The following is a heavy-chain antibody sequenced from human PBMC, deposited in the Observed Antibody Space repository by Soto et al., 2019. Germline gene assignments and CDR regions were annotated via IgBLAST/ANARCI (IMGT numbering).Heavy chain of an antibody. CDR2: IYPGDSDT. CDR1: GYSFTIYW. V-gene: IGHV5-51*01. Sequence: PGESLKISCKGSGYSFTIYWIGWVRQMPGKGLEWMGIIYPGDSDTRYNPSFQGQVTISADKSISTAYLQWSSLKASDTAMYYCAIRMYSSSSSFDYWGQGTLVTVSS. J-gene: IGHJ4*02. CDR3: AIRMYSSSSSFDY. D-gene: IGHD6-6*01.